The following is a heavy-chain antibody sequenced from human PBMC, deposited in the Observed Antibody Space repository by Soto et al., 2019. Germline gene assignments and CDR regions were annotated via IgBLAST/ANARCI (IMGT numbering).Heavy chain of an antibody. D-gene: IGHD6-13*01. CDR2: MKSYRGGGTT. V-gene: IGHV3-15*07. Sequence: EVQLVESGGGLVTPGGSLRLSCTGTGFSFSPAWMNWVRQAPGKGLEWVGRMKSYRGGGTTDYAATVQGRFTISRDDSXXXXXXXXXXXXFEDTALYFCIWQQDFYYGKAVWGQGTTVTVSS. CDR3: IWQQDFYYGKAV. CDR1: GFSFSPAW. J-gene: IGHJ6*02.